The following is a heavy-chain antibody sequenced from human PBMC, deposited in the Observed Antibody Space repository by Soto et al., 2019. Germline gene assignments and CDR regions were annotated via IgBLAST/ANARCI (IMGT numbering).Heavy chain of an antibody. V-gene: IGHV4-59*01. J-gene: IGHJ5*02. CDR2: IYYSGST. CDR3: ARTLRYGDYVWFDP. D-gene: IGHD4-17*01. CDR1: GGSISSYY. Sequence: SETLSLTCTVSGGSISSYYWSWIRQPPGKGLEWIGYIYYSGSTNYNPSLKSRVTISVDTSKNQFSLRLSSVTAADTAVYYCARTLRYGDYVWFDPWGQGTLVTVSS.